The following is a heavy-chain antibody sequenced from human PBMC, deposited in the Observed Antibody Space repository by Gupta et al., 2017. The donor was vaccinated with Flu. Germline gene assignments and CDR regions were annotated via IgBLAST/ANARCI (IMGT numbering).Heavy chain of an antibody. J-gene: IGHJ6*02. D-gene: IGHD5-18*01. CDR1: GGSISRRRPY. Sequence: LQLQESGPGLVKPSETLSLSCTVSGGSISRRRPYRGWIRQPPGKGLEWIASVYYRGSAYYHPSVSSRATMSVDSSKNRFSLKLTSVTAADTAVYFCVRHSPGYNLYDYGMDVWGQGTTVTVSS. V-gene: IGHV4-39*01. CDR2: VYYRGSA. CDR3: VRHSPGYNLYDYGMDV.